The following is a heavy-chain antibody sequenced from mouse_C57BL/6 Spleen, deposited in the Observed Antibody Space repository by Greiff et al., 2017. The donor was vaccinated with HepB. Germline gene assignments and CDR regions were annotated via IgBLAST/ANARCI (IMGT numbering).Heavy chain of an antibody. Sequence: VQLVESGPELVKPGASVKLSCKASGYTFTSYDINWVKQRPGQGLEWIGWIYPRDGSTKYNEKFKGKATLTVDTSSSTAYMELHSLTSEDSAVYFCARRETIYYYGKGYFDVWGTGTTVTVSS. D-gene: IGHD1-1*01. CDR2: IYPRDGST. CDR3: ARRETIYYYGKGYFDV. V-gene: IGHV1-85*01. J-gene: IGHJ1*03. CDR1: GYTFTSYD.